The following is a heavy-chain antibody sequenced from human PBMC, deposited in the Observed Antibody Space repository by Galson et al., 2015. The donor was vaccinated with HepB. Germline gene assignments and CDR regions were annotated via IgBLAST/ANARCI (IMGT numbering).Heavy chain of an antibody. J-gene: IGHJ3*02. D-gene: IGHD3-16*01. Sequence: SLRLSCAASGFTFSSYAMSWVRQAPGKGLEWVSTISVSGGSTYYADSVKGRFTISWDDSKNTLYLQMNSLRAEDTAVYYCAKEGYGGSAFDIWGQGTMVTVSS. CDR1: GFTFSSYA. CDR3: AKEGYGGSAFDI. CDR2: ISVSGGST. V-gene: IGHV3-23*01.